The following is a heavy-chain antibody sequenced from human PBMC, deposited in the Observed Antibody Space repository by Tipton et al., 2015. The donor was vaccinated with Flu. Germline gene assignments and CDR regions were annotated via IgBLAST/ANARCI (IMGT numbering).Heavy chain of an antibody. J-gene: IGHJ3*02. CDR1: GFTFSSYA. D-gene: IGHD3-22*01. CDR2: ISGSGGST. CDR3: AKDPGDSSGYTAGAFDI. Sequence: SLRLSCAASGFTFSSYAMSWARQAPGKGLEWVSAISGSGGSTYYADSVKGRFTISRDNSKNTLYLQMNSLRAEDTAVYYCAKDPGDSSGYTAGAFDIWGQGTMVTVSS. V-gene: IGHV3-23*01.